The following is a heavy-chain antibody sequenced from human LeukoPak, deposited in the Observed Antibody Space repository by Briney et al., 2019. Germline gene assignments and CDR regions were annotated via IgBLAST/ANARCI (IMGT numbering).Heavy chain of an antibody. CDR2: FDPEDGET. D-gene: IGHD3-22*01. V-gene: IGHV1-24*01. J-gene: IGHJ5*02. CDR3: ATGRQNYYDSSGYYHSRGFGP. Sequence: ASVKVSCKVSGYTLTELSMHWGPQAPGKGLEWMGGFDPEDGETIYAQKFQGRVTMPEDTSTDTAYMELSSLRSEDTAVYYCATGRQNYYDSSGYYHSRGFGPWGQGTLVTVSS. CDR1: GYTLTELS.